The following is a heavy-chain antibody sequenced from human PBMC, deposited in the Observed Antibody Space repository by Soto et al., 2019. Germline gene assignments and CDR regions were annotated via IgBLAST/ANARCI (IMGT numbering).Heavy chain of an antibody. V-gene: IGHV5-51*01. CDR3: ARERFYASGMDL. CDR2: IYPDDSNP. CDR1: GYTFTNFW. D-gene: IGHD3-10*01. J-gene: IGHJ5*02. Sequence: PGESLKISCKGSGYTFTNFWIAWVRQMPGKGLEWMGIIYPDDSNPRYSPSFEGQVTISVDKSISTTYLQWNSLKASDTAIYYCARERFYASGMDLWGQGALVTVSS.